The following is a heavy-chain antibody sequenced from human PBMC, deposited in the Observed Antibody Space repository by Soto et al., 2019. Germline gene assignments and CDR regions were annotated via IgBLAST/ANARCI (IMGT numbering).Heavy chain of an antibody. Sequence: SETLYLTCAVSGGSIRRSKWWSWVRQRPGKGMEWIGQKYLERDTHTNPYLESRVTISVDKPKNQLSLNLFSVTAAHTALYYCARHRASGFGFDFWGQGTLVTVSS. CDR1: GGSIRRSKW. CDR3: ARHRASGFGFDF. CDR2: KYLERDT. J-gene: IGHJ4*02. D-gene: IGHD3-9*01. V-gene: IGHV4-4*02.